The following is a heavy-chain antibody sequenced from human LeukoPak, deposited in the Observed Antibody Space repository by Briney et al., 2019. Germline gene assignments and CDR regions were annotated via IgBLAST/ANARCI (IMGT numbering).Heavy chain of an antibody. CDR2: IYYSGTT. V-gene: IGHV4-59*12. D-gene: IGHD3-22*01. CDR1: GGSISGYY. J-gene: IGHJ5*02. CDR3: ARDYYDSSGYYKTRP. Sequence: SETLSLTCTVSGGSISGYYWSWIRQPPGKGLEWIGYIYYSGTTYYNPSLKSRVTMSVDMSKNQFSLKLSSVTAADTAVYYCARDYYDSSGYYKTRPWGQGTLVTVSS.